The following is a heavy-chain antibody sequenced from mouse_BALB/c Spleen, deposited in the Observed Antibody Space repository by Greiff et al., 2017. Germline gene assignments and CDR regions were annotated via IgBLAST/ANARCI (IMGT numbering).Heavy chain of an antibody. CDR1: GFTFSSFG. CDR2: ISSGSSTI. CDR3: ARGDYRYAMDY. V-gene: IGHV5-17*02. Sequence: EVQGVESGGGLVQPGGSRKLSCAASGFTFSSFGMHWVRQAPEKGLEWVAYISSGSSTIYYADTVKGRFTISRDNPKNTLFLQMTSLRSEDTAMYYCARGDYRYAMDYWGQGTSVTVSS. J-gene: IGHJ4*01. D-gene: IGHD2-14*01.